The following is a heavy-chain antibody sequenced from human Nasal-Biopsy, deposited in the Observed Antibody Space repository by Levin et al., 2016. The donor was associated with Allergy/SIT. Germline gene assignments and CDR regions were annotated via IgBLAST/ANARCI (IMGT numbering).Heavy chain of an antibody. J-gene: IGHJ5*02. CDR1: GFPFIHYW. V-gene: IGHV3-74*01. CDR3: ANDWNWGSQTS. CDR2: INPDGSET. D-gene: IGHD1-7*01. Sequence: GSLRLSCAASGFPFIHYWMHWVRQSPGKGLVWISAINPDGSETHYTDSVKGRITISRDNAKNILYLQMTNLRAEDTAMYYCANDWNWGSQTSWGQGALVTVSS.